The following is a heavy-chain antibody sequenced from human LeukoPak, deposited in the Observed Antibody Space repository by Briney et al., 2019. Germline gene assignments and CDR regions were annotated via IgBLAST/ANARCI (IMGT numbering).Heavy chain of an antibody. J-gene: IGHJ1*01. V-gene: IGHV4-61*02. CDR1: GGSISSGSYY. Sequence: SETLSLTCTVSGGSISSGSYYWSWIRQPAGKGLEWIGRIYTSGSTNYNPSLKSRVTISVDTSKNQFSLKLSSVTAADTAVYYCARHAPNDIVVVPAAPSGYFQHWGQGTLVTVSS. D-gene: IGHD2-2*01. CDR3: ARHAPNDIVVVPAAPSGYFQH. CDR2: IYTSGST.